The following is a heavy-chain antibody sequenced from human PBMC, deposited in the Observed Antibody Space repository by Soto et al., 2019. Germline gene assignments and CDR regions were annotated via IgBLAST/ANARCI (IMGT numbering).Heavy chain of an antibody. CDR1: GYTFASYG. V-gene: IGHV1-18*01. Sequence: XSVKVSCKASGYTFASYGISWVRQAPGQGLEWMGWISAYNGNTNYAQKLQGRVTMTTDTSTSTAYMELRSLRSDDTAVYYCARDLTMVRGVTSWFDHWGQGTLVTVSS. CDR3: ARDLTMVRGVTSWFDH. D-gene: IGHD3-10*01. CDR2: ISAYNGNT. J-gene: IGHJ5*02.